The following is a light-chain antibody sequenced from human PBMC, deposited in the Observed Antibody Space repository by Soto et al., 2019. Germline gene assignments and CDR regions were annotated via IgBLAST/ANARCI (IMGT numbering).Light chain of an antibody. Sequence: QSALTQPPSASGSPGQSVTISCTGTSSDVGVYNSVSWYQQHPGKAPKLMIYEVNKRPSGVPDRFSGSKSGNTASLTVSGLQAEDEAEYYCSSYAGSNNFVFGTGTKVTVL. CDR1: SSDVGVYNS. V-gene: IGLV2-8*01. J-gene: IGLJ1*01. CDR2: EVN. CDR3: SSYAGSNNFV.